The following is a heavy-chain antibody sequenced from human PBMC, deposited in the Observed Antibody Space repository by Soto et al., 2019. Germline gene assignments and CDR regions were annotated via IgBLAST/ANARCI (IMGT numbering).Heavy chain of an antibody. CDR2: ILHDGNNK. V-gene: IGHV3-30-3*01. Sequence: QVQLVESGGGVVQPGRSLRLSCAASGFTFSNYIMHWVRQAPGKGLEWVAIILHDGNNKYYADSVKGRFTISRDNSKNTLYLQKTSLRTEDTAIYYCARDDEGGSYCDLGYWGQGTLVTVSS. CDR1: GFTFSNYI. D-gene: IGHD3-10*01. CDR3: ARDDEGGSYCDLGY. J-gene: IGHJ4*02.